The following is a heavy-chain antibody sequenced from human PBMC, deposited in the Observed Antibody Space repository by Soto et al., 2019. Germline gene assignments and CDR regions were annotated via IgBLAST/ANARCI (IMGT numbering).Heavy chain of an antibody. CDR1: GFTFSSYA. CDR2: ISGSGGST. D-gene: IGHD6-13*01. Sequence: GGSLRLSCAASGFTFSSYAMSWVRQAPGKGLEWVSAISGSGGSTYYADSVKGRFTISRDNSKNTLYLQMNSLRAEDTAVYYCAKGHSSSWAYYYYYYMDVWGKGTTVTASS. CDR3: AKGHSSSWAYYYYYYMDV. V-gene: IGHV3-23*01. J-gene: IGHJ6*03.